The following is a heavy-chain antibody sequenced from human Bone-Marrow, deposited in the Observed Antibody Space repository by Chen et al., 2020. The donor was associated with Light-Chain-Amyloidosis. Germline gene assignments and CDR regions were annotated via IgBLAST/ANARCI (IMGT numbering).Heavy chain of an antibody. CDR3: ARRRDCYNFDY. V-gene: IGHV5-51*01. D-gene: IGHD2-21*01. J-gene: IGHJ4*02. Sequence: EVQLEQSGPEVKKPGESLKISCKGSGYTFPNYWIGWVRQMPGKGLEWVGVNYPDDSEAIYSPSFEVTVTSAADKPITTAYLQWRSLKASDTAMYYCARRRDCYNFDYWGQGTLVTVSS. CDR2: NYPDDSEA. CDR1: GYTFPNYW.